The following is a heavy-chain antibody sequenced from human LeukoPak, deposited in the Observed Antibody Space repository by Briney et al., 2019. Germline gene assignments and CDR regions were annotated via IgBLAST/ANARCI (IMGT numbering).Heavy chain of an antibody. J-gene: IGHJ4*02. CDR3: VRGNPFGGY. CDR2: IKQDGSEI. CDR1: GFTLSNYW. D-gene: IGHD2-15*01. Sequence: PGGSLRLSCAASGFTLSNYWMIWVRQAPGKGLEWVANIKQDGSEIYYVDSVKGRFFISRDNAKNSLYLQMNSLRAEDTAIYYCVRGNPFGGYWGQGTLVTVSS. V-gene: IGHV3-7*03.